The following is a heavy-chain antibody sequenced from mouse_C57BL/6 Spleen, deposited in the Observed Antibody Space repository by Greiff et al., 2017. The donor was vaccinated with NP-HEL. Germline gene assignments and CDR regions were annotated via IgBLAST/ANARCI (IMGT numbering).Heavy chain of an antibody. D-gene: IGHD2-3*01. CDR1: GFTFTDYY. J-gene: IGHJ3*01. V-gene: IGHV7-3*01. Sequence: EVQLVESGGGLVQPGGSLSLSCAASGFTFTDYYMSWVRQPPGKALEWLGFIRNKANGYTTEYSASVKGRFTISRDNSQSILYLQMNALRAEDSATYYCARYTDGPFAYWGQGTQVTVSA. CDR3: ARYTDGPFAY. CDR2: IRNKANGYTT.